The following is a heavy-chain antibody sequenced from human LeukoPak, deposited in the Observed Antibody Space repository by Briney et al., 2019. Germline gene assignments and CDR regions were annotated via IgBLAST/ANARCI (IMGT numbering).Heavy chain of an antibody. CDR3: ARAFGVPNYYYCGMDV. D-gene: IGHD3-10*01. J-gene: IGHJ6*02. Sequence: GGSLRLSCAASGFTFSSYEMNWVRQAPGKGLEWVSYISSSGSTIYYADSVKGRFTISRDNAKNSLYLQMNSLRAEDTAVYYCARAFGVPNYYYCGMDVWGQGTTVTVSS. CDR2: ISSSGSTI. CDR1: GFTFSSYE. V-gene: IGHV3-48*03.